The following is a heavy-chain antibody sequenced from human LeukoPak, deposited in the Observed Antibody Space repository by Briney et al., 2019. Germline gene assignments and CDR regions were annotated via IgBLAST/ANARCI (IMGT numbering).Heavy chain of an antibody. D-gene: IGHD5-18*01. CDR2: IYYSGST. CDR1: GGSISSRSYY. CDR3: ARGYSYGLANWFDP. V-gene: IGHV4-39*07. Sequence: PSETLSLTCTVSGGSISSRSYYWAWIRQPPGKGLEWIGSIYYSGSTYYNPSLKSRVTISVDTSKNQFSLKLSSVTAADTAAYYCARGYSYGLANWFDPWGQGTLVTVSS. J-gene: IGHJ5*02.